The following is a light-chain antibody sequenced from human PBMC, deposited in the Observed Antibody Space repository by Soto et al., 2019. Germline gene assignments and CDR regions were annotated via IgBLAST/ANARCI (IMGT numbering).Light chain of an antibody. CDR3: QQYDDWPLT. V-gene: IGKV3-15*01. CDR1: QRVGSN. J-gene: IGKJ4*01. Sequence: EIVMTQSPATLSVSPGERVTLSCRASQRVGSNLAWYQQKPGLAPRVLIYDASTRATVIPARFSGSGSGTEFTITISSLQSEDFAVYYCQQYDDWPLTFGGGTKVEIK. CDR2: DAS.